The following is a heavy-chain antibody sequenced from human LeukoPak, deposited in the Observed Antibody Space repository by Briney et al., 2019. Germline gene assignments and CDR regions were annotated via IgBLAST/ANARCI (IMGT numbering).Heavy chain of an antibody. CDR3: ASYRPNSSLYY. J-gene: IGHJ4*02. D-gene: IGHD6-13*01. Sequence: GRSLRLSCAASGFTFSNYALHWVRQAPGKGLEWVAVISYDGSNKYYADSVKGRFTISRDNSKNTLYLQMNSLRAEDTAVYYCASYRPNSSLYYWGQGTLVTVSS. CDR2: ISYDGSNK. V-gene: IGHV3-30-3*01. CDR1: GFTFSNYA.